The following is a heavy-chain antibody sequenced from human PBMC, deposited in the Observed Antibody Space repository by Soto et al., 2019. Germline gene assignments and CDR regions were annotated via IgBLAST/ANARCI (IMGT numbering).Heavy chain of an antibody. D-gene: IGHD5-12*01. CDR3: ASPVATLGRNYYYYGMDV. V-gene: IGHV3-21*01. CDR2: ISSSSSYI. Sequence: EVQLVESGGGLVKPGGSLRLSCAAPGFTFSSYSMNWVRQAPGKGLEWVSSISSSSSYIYYADSVKGRFTISRDNAKNSLYLQMNSLRAEDTAVYYCASPVATLGRNYYYYGMDVWGQGTTVTVSS. CDR1: GFTFSSYS. J-gene: IGHJ6*02.